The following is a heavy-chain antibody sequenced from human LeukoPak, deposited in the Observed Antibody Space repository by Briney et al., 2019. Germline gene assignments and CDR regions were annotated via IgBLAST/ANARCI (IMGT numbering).Heavy chain of an antibody. D-gene: IGHD1-14*01. J-gene: IGHJ3*02. CDR2: IFTGGTT. Sequence: PGGSLRLSCAASGLTVSTNYMSWVRQTPGKGLEWVSVIFTGGTTYYADSVKGRFTISRDNSNTTLYLQMDSLRAEDTAVYYCARVNQNAFYIWGQGTLVTVSS. CDR1: GLTVSTNY. V-gene: IGHV3-66*01. CDR3: ARVNQNAFYI.